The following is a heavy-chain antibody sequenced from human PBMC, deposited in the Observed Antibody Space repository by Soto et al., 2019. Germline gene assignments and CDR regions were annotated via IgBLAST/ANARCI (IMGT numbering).Heavy chain of an antibody. Sequence: PSETLSLTCTVSGGSISSYYWSWIRQPAGKGLEWIGRIYTSGSTNYNPSLKSRVTMSVDTSKNQFSLKLSSVTAADTAVYYCARDRDSSGWYYFDYWGQGTLVTVPQ. D-gene: IGHD6-19*01. CDR2: IYTSGST. CDR1: GGSISSYY. V-gene: IGHV4-4*07. CDR3: ARDRDSSGWYYFDY. J-gene: IGHJ4*02.